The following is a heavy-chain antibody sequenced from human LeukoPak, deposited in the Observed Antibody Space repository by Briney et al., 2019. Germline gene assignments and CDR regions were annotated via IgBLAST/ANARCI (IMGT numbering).Heavy chain of an antibody. J-gene: IGHJ6*02. CDR3: ARDYDFWSGYYTGIIMRAQPPYDEYGMDV. CDR1: GYTFTSYY. CDR2: INPSGGST. V-gene: IGHV1-46*01. D-gene: IGHD3-3*01. Sequence: ASVKVSCKASGYTFTSYYMHWVRQAPGQGLEWMGIINPSGGSTSYAQKFQGRVTMTRDTSTSTVYMELSSLRSEDTAVYYCARDYDFWSGYYTGIIMRAQPPYDEYGMDVWGQGTTVTVSS.